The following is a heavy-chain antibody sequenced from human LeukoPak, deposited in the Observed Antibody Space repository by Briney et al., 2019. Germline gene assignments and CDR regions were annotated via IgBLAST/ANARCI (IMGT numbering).Heavy chain of an antibody. J-gene: IGHJ5*02. D-gene: IGHD2-21*02. CDR1: GYTFTSYY. Sequence: GASVKVSCKASGYTFTSYYMHWVRQAPGQGLVWMGIINPSGGSTSYAQKFQGRVTMTRDTSTSTVYMELSSLRSEDTAVYYCARGGGEVVTAIPINWFDPWGQGTLVTVSS. CDR2: INPSGGST. CDR3: ARGGGEVVTAIPINWFDP. V-gene: IGHV1-46*01.